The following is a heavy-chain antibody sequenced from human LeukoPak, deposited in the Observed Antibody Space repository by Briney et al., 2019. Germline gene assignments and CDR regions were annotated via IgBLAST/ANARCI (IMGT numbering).Heavy chain of an antibody. Sequence: GGSLRLSCAASGFTFDDYGRSWVRQAPGKGLEWGSGINWNGGSTGYADSVKGRFTISRDNAKNSLYLQMNSLRAEDTALYYCARARAYYYYCYMDVWGKGTTVTVSS. V-gene: IGHV3-20*04. J-gene: IGHJ6*03. CDR3: ARARAYYYYCYMDV. CDR2: INWNGGST. CDR1: GFTFDDYG.